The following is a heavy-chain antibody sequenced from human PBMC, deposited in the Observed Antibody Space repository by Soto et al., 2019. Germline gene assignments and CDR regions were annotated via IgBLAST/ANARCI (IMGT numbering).Heavy chain of an antibody. J-gene: IGHJ3*02. CDR1: GAALCGFH. CDR3: ARSPLGYDYVRQTWREVGDSFDI. Sequence: SETLSLTCAIYGAALCGFHWTWLGQSAGKGLEWIGELIHGGSTNYNPSLKSRVSFSLDTSKNQFSLHLMSVTAADTAVYYCARSPLGYDYVRQTWREVGDSFDIWGRGTMVTVSS. D-gene: IGHD3-16*01. CDR2: LIHGGST. V-gene: IGHV4-34*12.